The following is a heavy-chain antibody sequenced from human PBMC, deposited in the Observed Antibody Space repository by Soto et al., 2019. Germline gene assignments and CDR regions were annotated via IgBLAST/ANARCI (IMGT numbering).Heavy chain of an antibody. V-gene: IGHV1-18*01. CDR2: ISPYTGNT. J-gene: IGHJ6*02. CDR3: VMVDNYVTPTPQDV. CDR1: GYIFVKYG. D-gene: IGHD3-16*01. Sequence: QVQLVQSGDEVKKPGASVKVSCKASGYIFVKYGIAWVRQSPGQGLEWMGWISPYTGNTHSATKSQGKLTMTTDTSTSTAYMDLGSLTSDDTAVYYCVMVDNYVTPTPQDVWGQGTTVTVSS.